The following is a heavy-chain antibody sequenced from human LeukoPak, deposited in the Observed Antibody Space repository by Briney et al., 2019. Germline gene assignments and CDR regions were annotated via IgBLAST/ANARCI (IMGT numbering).Heavy chain of an antibody. CDR1: GGSFSGYY. V-gene: IGHV4-34*01. D-gene: IGHD6-13*01. J-gene: IGHJ4*02. Sequence: SETLSLTCAVYGGSFSGYYWSWIRQPPGKGLEWIGEINHSGSTNYNPSLKSRVTISVDTSKNLFSLNLSSVTAADTAVYHCAREPQQRGFDYWGQGTLVTVSS. CDR3: AREPQQRGFDY. CDR2: INHSGST.